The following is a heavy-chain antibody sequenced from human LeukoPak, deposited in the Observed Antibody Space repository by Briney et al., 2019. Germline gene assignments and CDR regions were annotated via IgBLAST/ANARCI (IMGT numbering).Heavy chain of an antibody. CDR2: ITTGRTL. V-gene: IGHV3-11*04. CDR3: ARVVSSRSTVGFDP. CDR1: GFNFNDYY. J-gene: IGHJ5*02. Sequence: VGSLRPSCAASGFNFNDYYMSWIRQAPGKGLEWVSYITTGRTLSYADSVKGRFTISRDNAKNSLFLQMKSLRVEDTAVYYCARVVSSRSTVGFDPWGQGTLVTVSS. D-gene: IGHD5/OR15-5a*01.